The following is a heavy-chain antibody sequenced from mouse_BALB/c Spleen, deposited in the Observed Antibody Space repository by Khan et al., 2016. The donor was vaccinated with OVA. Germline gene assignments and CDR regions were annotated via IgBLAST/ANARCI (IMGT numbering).Heavy chain of an antibody. CDR2: ISYSGGT. CDR3: ARGNYYGYYVDY. V-gene: IGHV3-2*02. CDR1: GYSITSGYA. Sequence: EVQLQESGPGLVKPSQSLSLTCTVTGYSITSGYAWNWLRQPPGNKLEWMGYISYSGGTSYNPSLKSRISITRDTSKNQFFLQLNSVTTEDTATYYCARGNYYGYYVDYWGQGTTLTVSS. J-gene: IGHJ2*01. D-gene: IGHD1-1*01.